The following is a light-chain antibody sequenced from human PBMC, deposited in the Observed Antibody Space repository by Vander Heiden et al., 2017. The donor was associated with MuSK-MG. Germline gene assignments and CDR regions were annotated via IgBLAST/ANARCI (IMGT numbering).Light chain of an antibody. V-gene: IGKV1-5*03. CDR2: SAS. CDR3: QQYDTYWT. J-gene: IGKJ1*01. CDR1: QNINNW. Sequence: DIQMTQSPSTLSASVGDRVTITCRASQNINNWLAWYQQKPGKAPKLLIYSASTLERGVPSRFSGSGSGTEFTLTISSLQPDDFATYYCQQYDTYWTFGQGTKVEIK.